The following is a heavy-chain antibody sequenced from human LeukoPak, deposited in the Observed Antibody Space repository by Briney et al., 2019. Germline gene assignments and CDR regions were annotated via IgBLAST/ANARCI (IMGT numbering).Heavy chain of an antibody. Sequence: ASVKVSCKVSGYTLTESSMHWVRQAPGKGLEWMGGFDPENGERIYAQKLQGRVTMTEDTSTDTAYMELGSLRSEDTAVYYCAAASRVGVSLDYWGQGTLVTVSS. V-gene: IGHV1-24*01. CDR1: GYTLTESS. J-gene: IGHJ4*02. D-gene: IGHD1-26*01. CDR3: AAASRVGVSLDY. CDR2: FDPENGER.